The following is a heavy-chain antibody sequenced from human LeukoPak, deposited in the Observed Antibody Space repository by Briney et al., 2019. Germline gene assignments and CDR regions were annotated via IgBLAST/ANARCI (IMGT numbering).Heavy chain of an antibody. D-gene: IGHD2-2*02. Sequence: SQTLSLTCTVSGGSISSGSYYWSWIRQPAGKGLEWIGRINTSGSTNYNPSLKSRVTISVDTSKNQFSLKLSSVTAADTAVYYCARGYCSSTSCYNYYYGMDVWGQGTTVTVSS. V-gene: IGHV4-61*02. CDR2: INTSGST. J-gene: IGHJ6*02. CDR3: ARGYCSSTSCYNYYYGMDV. CDR1: GGSISSGSYY.